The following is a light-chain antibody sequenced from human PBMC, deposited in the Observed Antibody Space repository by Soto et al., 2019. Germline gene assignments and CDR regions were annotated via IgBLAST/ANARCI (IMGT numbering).Light chain of an antibody. Sequence: QSVLTQPRSVSGSPGQSVTISCTGTSSDVGGYNYVSWYQQHPGKAPKLMIYDVSKRPSGVPDRFSGSKSGNTASLTISGLQAEDEADYYCCSYAGSSPWVFGGGTQLTVL. V-gene: IGLV2-11*01. CDR2: DVS. CDR3: CSYAGSSPWV. CDR1: SSDVGGYNY. J-gene: IGLJ3*02.